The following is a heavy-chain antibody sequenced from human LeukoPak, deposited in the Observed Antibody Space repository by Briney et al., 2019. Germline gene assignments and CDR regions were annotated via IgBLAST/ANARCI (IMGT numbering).Heavy chain of an antibody. J-gene: IGHJ4*02. CDR2: IKQDGSEK. Sequence: GGSLRLSCAASGFTFSSYWMSWVRQAPGKGLEWVANIKQDGSEKYYEDSVKGRFTISRDNAKNSLYLQMNSLRAEDTAVHYCARDKWELQDYFDYWGQGTLVTVSS. D-gene: IGHD1-26*01. CDR1: GFTFSSYW. V-gene: IGHV3-7*01. CDR3: ARDKWELQDYFDY.